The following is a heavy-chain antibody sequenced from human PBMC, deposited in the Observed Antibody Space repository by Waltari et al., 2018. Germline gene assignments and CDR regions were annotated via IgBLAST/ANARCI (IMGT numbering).Heavy chain of an antibody. CDR2: ISSSSSYI. V-gene: IGHV3-21*01. D-gene: IGHD4-17*01. J-gene: IGHJ3*02. CDR3: ARDLYGDYGLGAFDI. CDR1: GFTFSSSR. Sequence: EVQLVESGGGLVKHGGSLRLSCAASGFTFSSSRMHWVRQAPGKGLEWVSSISSSSSYIYYADSVKGRFTISRDNAKNSLYLQMNSLRAEDTAVYYCARDLYGDYGLGAFDIWGQGTMVTVSS.